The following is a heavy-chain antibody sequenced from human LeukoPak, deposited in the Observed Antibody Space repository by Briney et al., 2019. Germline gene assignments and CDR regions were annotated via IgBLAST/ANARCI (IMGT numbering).Heavy chain of an antibody. J-gene: IGHJ6*03. D-gene: IGHD5-18*01. V-gene: IGHV4-59*01. CDR3: ARGQDTAMATMDV. Sequence: PSETLSLTGAVSGGSISSYYWSWIRQPPGKGLEWIGHIYYSVSTNYNPSLKSRVTISVDTSKNQFSLKLSSVTAADTAVYYCARGQDTAMATMDVWGKGTTVTVSS. CDR1: GGSISSYY. CDR2: IYYSVST.